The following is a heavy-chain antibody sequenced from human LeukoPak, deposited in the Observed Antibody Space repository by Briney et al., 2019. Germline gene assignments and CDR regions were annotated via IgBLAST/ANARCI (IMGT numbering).Heavy chain of an antibody. D-gene: IGHD6-6*01. CDR3: ARGWSIAARRHWFDP. Sequence: SETLSLTCSVSGDSIISYYWNWLRQSPGKGLEWIGNIHHFGRTEYNSSLRSRVTMFLDSSKNQFSLKLTSVTPTDTAVYYCARGWSIAARRHWFDPWGQGTLVTVSS. V-gene: IGHV4-59*01. CDR1: GDSIISYY. J-gene: IGHJ5*02. CDR2: IHHFGRT.